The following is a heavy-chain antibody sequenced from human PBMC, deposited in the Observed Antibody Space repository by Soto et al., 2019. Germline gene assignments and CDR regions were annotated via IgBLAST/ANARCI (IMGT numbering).Heavy chain of an antibody. Sequence: PGGSLRLSCAASGFTFSSYGMHWVRQAPGKGLEWVAVISYDGSNKYYADTVNGRFTISRDNSKNTLYLQMNSLRADDTAVYYCAKDGFNWNYGMDVWGQGTTVTVSS. CDR3: AKDGFNWNYGMDV. D-gene: IGHD1-20*01. V-gene: IGHV3-30*18. J-gene: IGHJ6*02. CDR2: ISYDGSNK. CDR1: GFTFSSYG.